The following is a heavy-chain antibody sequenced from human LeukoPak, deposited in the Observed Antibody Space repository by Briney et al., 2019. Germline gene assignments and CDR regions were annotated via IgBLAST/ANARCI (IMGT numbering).Heavy chain of an antibody. CDR2: ISYDGSNK. Sequence: PGGSLRLSCAASGFTFSSYAMHWVRQAPGKGLEWVAVISYDGSNKYYTDSVKGRFTISRDNAKNSLYLQMNSLRAEDTAVYYCARNLSPSRGSPGDYWGQGTLVTVSS. J-gene: IGHJ4*02. V-gene: IGHV3-30-3*01. CDR3: ARNLSPSRGSPGDY. D-gene: IGHD5-24*01. CDR1: GFTFSSYA.